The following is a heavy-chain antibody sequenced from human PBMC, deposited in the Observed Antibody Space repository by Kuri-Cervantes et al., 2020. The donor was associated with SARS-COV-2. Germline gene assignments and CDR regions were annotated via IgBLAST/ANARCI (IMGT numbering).Heavy chain of an antibody. CDR1: RYTFTYYY. Sequence: ASVNVSCKASRYTFTYYYIHGVRQAPGQGLEWMGSINPNSGDTNYAQRFQGRVIMTRDTSITTAYMDLSRLTSDDTAVYYCARKGDWAYFDYWGQGTLVTVSS. J-gene: IGHJ4*02. CDR3: ARKGDWAYFDY. D-gene: IGHD3-9*01. V-gene: IGHV1-2*02. CDR2: INPNSGDT.